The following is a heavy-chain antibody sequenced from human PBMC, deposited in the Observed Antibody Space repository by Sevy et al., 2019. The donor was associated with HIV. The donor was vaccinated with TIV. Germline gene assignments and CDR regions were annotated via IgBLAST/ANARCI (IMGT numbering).Heavy chain of an antibody. CDR1: GYTFSSYG. J-gene: IGHJ5*02. V-gene: IGHV1-18*04. CDR2: IGAYNGNK. Sequence: ASVKVSCKASGYTFSSYGISWVRQAPGQGLEWMGWIGAYNGNKNYAQTFQGRVTLTTDTSTSTAYMDLTSLRSDDTAVYYCPRLSTLRGQFNWFDPWGQGTLVTVSS. CDR3: PRLSTLRGQFNWFDP. D-gene: IGHD3-10*01.